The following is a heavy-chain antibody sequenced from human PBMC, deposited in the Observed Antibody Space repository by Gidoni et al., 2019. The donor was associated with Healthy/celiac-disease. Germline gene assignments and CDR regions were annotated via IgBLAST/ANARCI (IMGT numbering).Heavy chain of an antibody. CDR3: AREGYDSSGSFDY. D-gene: IGHD3-22*01. Sequence: VRQAPGKGLEWVAFIWYDGSNKYYADSVKGRFTISRDNSKNTLYLQMNSLRAEDTAVYYCAREGYDSSGSFDYWGQGTLVTVSS. J-gene: IGHJ4*02. V-gene: IGHV3-33*01. CDR2: IWYDGSNK.